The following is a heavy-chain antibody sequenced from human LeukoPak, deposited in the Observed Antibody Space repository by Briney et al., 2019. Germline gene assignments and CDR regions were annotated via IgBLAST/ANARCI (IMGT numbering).Heavy chain of an antibody. CDR1: GFTFGSYW. J-gene: IGHJ3*02. D-gene: IGHD5-12*01. CDR3: ARDGKWLRWGGAFDI. V-gene: IGHV3-7*01. Sequence: GGPLRLSCAASGFTFGSYWMSWVRQAPGKGLEWVANIKYDGTEKDYVDSVKGRFTISRDNAKNSLYLQMNSLRAEDTAVYYCARDGKWLRWGGAFDIWGQGTMVTVSS. CDR2: IKYDGTEK.